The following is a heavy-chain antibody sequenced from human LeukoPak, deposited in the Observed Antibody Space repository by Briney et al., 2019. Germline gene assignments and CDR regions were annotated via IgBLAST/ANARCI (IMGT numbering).Heavy chain of an antibody. V-gene: IGHV3-23*01. CDR3: AKDPPSSTLANWFDP. Sequence: PGGSLRLSCAASGFTFSSYGMSWVRQAPGKGLEWVSAISGSGGSTYYADSVKGRFTISRDNSKNTLFLQMNSLRAEDTALYYCAKDPPSSTLANWFDPWGQGTLVTVSS. CDR1: GFTFSSYG. D-gene: IGHD6-13*01. CDR2: ISGSGGST. J-gene: IGHJ5*02.